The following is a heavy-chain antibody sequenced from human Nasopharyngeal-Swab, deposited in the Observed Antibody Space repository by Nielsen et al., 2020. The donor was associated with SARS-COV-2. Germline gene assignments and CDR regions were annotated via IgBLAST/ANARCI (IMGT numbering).Heavy chain of an antibody. J-gene: IGHJ4*02. V-gene: IGHV3-48*02. D-gene: IGHD3-3*01. Sequence: GESLTLSCAASGFSFSSYSMNWVRQAPGKGLEWVSYISSSSSTIYYADSVKGRFTISRDNAKNSLYLQMNSLRDEDTAVYYCARDAQDYDFWSGYYTAPYFDYWGQGTLVTVSS. CDR2: ISSSSSTI. CDR1: GFSFSSYS. CDR3: ARDAQDYDFWSGYYTAPYFDY.